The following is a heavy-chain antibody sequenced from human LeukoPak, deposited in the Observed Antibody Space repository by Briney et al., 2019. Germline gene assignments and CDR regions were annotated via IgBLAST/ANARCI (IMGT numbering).Heavy chain of an antibody. CDR2: ISGSGANT. D-gene: IGHD3-22*01. Sequence: GGSLRLSCAASGFTFTTYAMSWVRQAPGKGLEWVSAISGSGANTYYSDSVKGRFTISRDNSKDALYLQMNSLRAEDTAIYFCARRKYDSSGFDYWGQETLVTVSS. CDR3: ARRKYDSSGFDY. J-gene: IGHJ4*02. CDR1: GFTFTTYA. V-gene: IGHV3-23*01.